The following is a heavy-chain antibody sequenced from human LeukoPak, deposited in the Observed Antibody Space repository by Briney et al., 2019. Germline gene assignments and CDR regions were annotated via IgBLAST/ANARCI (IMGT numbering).Heavy chain of an antibody. J-gene: IGHJ5*02. CDR2: INPNSGGT. Sequence: GASVKVSCKASGYTFTGYYMHWVRQAPGQGLEWMGWINPNSGGTNYAQKFQGRVTMTRDTSISTAYMELSRLRSDDTAVYYCARADYYGSGSYYFAPRNWFDPWGQGTLVTVSS. D-gene: IGHD3-10*01. CDR1: GYTFTGYY. CDR3: ARADYYGSGSYYFAPRNWFDP. V-gene: IGHV1-2*02.